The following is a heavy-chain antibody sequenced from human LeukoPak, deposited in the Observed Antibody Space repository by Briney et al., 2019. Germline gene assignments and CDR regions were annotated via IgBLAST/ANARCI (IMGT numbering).Heavy chain of an antibody. J-gene: IGHJ4*02. D-gene: IGHD2-2*01. Sequence: SVKVSCKASGGTFSSYAISWVRQAPGQGLEWMGRIIPILGIANYAQKIQGRVTITADKSTSTAYMELSSLRSEDTAVYYCARGGVVPAAIDYWGQGTLVTVSS. CDR3: ARGGVVPAAIDY. V-gene: IGHV1-69*04. CDR1: GGTFSSYA. CDR2: IIPILGIA.